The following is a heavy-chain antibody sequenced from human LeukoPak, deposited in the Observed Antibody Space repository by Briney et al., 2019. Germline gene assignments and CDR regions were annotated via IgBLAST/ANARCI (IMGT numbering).Heavy chain of an antibody. J-gene: IGHJ4*02. CDR1: GFTFSSYW. Sequence: GGSLRLSCAASGFTFSSYWMHWVRQAPGKGLVWVSRINSDGSSTSYADSVKGRFSISRDNSKNTLYLQLNSLRTEDTAVYYCARAYCTGGSCFKDYWGQGTLVTVSS. CDR2: INSDGSST. CDR3: ARAYCTGGSCFKDY. D-gene: IGHD2-8*02. V-gene: IGHV3-74*01.